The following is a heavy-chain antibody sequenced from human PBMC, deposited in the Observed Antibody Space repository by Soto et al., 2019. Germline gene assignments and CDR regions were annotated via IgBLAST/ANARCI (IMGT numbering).Heavy chain of an antibody. CDR1: GFAFSRSV. Sequence: EVQLLESGGGLIQPGGSLRLSCAASGFAFSRSVMAWVRQAPEKGLEWVSSISEGGGTTFYAGSVEGRFTISRDNSKNTLYLQMNSVRADDTAVYYCAKGGYRHAYDWGRGTLVTVSS. J-gene: IGHJ4*02. D-gene: IGHD3-16*01. CDR2: ISEGGGTT. CDR3: AKGGYRHAYD. V-gene: IGHV3-23*01.